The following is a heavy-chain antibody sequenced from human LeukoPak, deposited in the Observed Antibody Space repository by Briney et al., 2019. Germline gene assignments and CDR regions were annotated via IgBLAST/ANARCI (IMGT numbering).Heavy chain of an antibody. CDR2: ISGSGSST. Sequence: GGSLRLSCAASGFTFSSYAMSWVRQAPGKGLEWVSAISGSGSSTYYADSVKGRFTISRDNSKNTLYLQMNSLRAEDTAVYYCAKDGVELRYFDGLFQYYFDYWGQGTLVTVSS. D-gene: IGHD3-9*01. CDR3: AKDGVELRYFDGLFQYYFDY. CDR1: GFTFSSYA. J-gene: IGHJ4*02. V-gene: IGHV3-23*01.